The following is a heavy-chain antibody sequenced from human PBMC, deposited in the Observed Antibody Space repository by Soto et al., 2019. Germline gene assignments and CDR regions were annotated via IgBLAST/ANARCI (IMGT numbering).Heavy chain of an antibody. Sequence: PSETLSLTCTVSGGSISNYYWSWIRQPPGKGLEWIGYIYYSGSTNYNPSLKSRVTISVDTSKNQFSLKLSSVTAADTAVYYCARRYGGTFDYWGQGTLVTAPQ. CDR1: GGSISNYY. D-gene: IGHD2-15*01. CDR3: ARRYGGTFDY. V-gene: IGHV4-59*08. CDR2: IYYSGST. J-gene: IGHJ4*02.